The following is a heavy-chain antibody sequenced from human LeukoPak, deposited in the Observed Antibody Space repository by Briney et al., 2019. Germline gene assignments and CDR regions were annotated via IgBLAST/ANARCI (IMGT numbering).Heavy chain of an antibody. CDR1: GGSISSGDYY. J-gene: IGHJ5*02. Sequence: PSQTLSLTCTVSGGSISSGDYYWGWIRQPPGKGLEWIGYIYYSGSTYYNPSLKSRVTISVDTSKNQFSLKLSSVTAADTAVYYCAREARFPPNNRFDPWGQGTLVTVSS. D-gene: IGHD1-26*01. V-gene: IGHV4-30-4*01. CDR3: AREARFPPNNRFDP. CDR2: IYYSGST.